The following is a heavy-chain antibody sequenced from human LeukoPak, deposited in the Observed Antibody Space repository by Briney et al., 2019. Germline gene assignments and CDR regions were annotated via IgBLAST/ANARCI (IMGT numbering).Heavy chain of an antibody. CDR1: GFTVSSNY. Sequence: GGSLRLSCAASGFTVSSNYMSWVRQAPGKGLEWVSVIYSGGSTYYADSVKGRFTISRDNSKNTLYLQMNSLRAEDTAVYYCAREVWELLGIWFDPWGQGTLVTVSS. CDR2: IYSGGST. D-gene: IGHD1-26*01. V-gene: IGHV3-66*01. CDR3: AREVWELLGIWFDP. J-gene: IGHJ5*02.